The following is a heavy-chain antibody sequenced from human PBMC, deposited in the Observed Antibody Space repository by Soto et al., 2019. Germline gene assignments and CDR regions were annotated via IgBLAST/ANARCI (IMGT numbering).Heavy chain of an antibody. CDR3: VREKINYNYFDY. CDR1: GFAFDDSA. J-gene: IGHJ4*02. CDR2: ISWNSATI. V-gene: IGHV3-9*01. Sequence: GGFLRLSCAASGFAFDDSAMYWVRQAPGKGLEWVSGISWNSATIAYADSVKGRFTISRDNAKKSLYLQMNNLRADDTALYYCVREKINYNYFDYWGQGTLVNV. D-gene: IGHD1-7*01.